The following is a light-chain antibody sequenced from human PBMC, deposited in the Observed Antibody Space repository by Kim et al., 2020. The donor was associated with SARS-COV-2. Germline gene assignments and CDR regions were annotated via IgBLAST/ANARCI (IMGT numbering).Light chain of an antibody. J-gene: IGKJ1*01. CDR2: GAS. Sequence: EIVMTQSPATLSVSPGERATLSCRASQSVRSNLAWYQQKPGQPPRLLIYGASTRATGIPARFSGSGSGTEFTLTISSLQSEDFAVYYCHQYNNWPRTFGQGTKVDIK. V-gene: IGKV3-15*01. CDR3: HQYNNWPRT. CDR1: QSVRSN.